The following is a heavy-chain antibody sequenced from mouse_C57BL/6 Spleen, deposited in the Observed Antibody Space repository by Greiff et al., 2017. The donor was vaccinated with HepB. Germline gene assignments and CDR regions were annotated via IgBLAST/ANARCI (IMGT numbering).Heavy chain of an antibody. D-gene: IGHD2-4*01. CDR1: GFTFTDYY. V-gene: IGHV7-3*01. J-gene: IGHJ2*01. Sequence: EVMLVESGGGLVQPGGSLSLSCAASGFTFTDYYMSWVRQPPGKALEWLGFIRNKANGYTTEYSASVKGRFTISRDNSQSILYLQMNALRAEDSATYYCARSPSYDYEDYWGQGTTLTVSS. CDR2: IRNKANGYTT. CDR3: ARSPSYDYEDY.